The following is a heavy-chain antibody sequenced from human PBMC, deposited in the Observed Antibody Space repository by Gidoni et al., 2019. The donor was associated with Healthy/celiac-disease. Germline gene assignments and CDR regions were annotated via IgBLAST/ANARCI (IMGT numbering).Heavy chain of an antibody. D-gene: IGHD6-19*01. Sequence: EVQLLESGGGLVQPGGSLRLSCAASGFPFSSDAMSWVRQAPGKGLEWVSAISGSGGSTYDADSVKGRFTIARDNSKNTLYLQMNSLRAEDTAVYYCAKAEQWLRVHQYYFDYWGQETLVTVSS. CDR1: GFPFSSDA. CDR2: ISGSGGST. CDR3: AKAEQWLRVHQYYFDY. V-gene: IGHV3-23*01. J-gene: IGHJ4*02.